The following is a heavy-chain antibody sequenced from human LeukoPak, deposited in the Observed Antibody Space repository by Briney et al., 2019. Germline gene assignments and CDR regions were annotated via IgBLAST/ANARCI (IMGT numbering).Heavy chain of an antibody. Sequence: GGSLRLSCAASGFTFDDYGMSWVRQAPGEGLEWVSNINWNGVSKGYGDSVKGRLPISRDNAKEFLYLEMNSLRARNTPFYYCARVYGSGCYFSPAFDIWGQGTVVTVSS. J-gene: IGHJ3*02. CDR2: INWNGVSK. V-gene: IGHV3-20*04. CDR1: GFTFDDYG. D-gene: IGHD3-10*01. CDR3: ARVYGSGCYFSPAFDI.